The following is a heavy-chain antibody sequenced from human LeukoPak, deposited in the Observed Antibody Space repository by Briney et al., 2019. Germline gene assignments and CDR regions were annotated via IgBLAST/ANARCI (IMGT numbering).Heavy chain of an antibody. Sequence: GGSLILSRAASGFTFSSYSMNWVRQAPGKGLEWVSSISSSSSYIYYAESVKGRFTISRDNAKHSLYLQMNSLRAEDTAVYYCARVVAEAPDYWGQGTLVTVSS. D-gene: IGHD6-19*01. V-gene: IGHV3-21*01. CDR1: GFTFSSYS. CDR2: ISSSSSYI. J-gene: IGHJ4*02. CDR3: ARVVAEAPDY.